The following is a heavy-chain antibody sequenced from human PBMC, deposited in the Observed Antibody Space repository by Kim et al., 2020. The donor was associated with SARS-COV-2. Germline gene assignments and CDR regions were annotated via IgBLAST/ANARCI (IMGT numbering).Heavy chain of an antibody. V-gene: IGHV7-4-1*02. CDR3: VRDSHGGKGLLDY. Sequence: ASVKVSCKASGYTFSTYTINWVRQAPGQGLEWMGWIDTNTGKPTYAQGFTGRFVFSLDTSVSTTYLQISSLKSEDTAMYFCVRDSHGGKGLLDYWGQGTLVTVSS. D-gene: IGHD2-15*01. CDR1: GYTFSTYT. CDR2: IDTNTGKP. J-gene: IGHJ4*02.